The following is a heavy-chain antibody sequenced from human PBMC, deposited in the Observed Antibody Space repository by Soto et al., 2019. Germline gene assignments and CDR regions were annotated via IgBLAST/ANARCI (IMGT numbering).Heavy chain of an antibody. V-gene: IGHV3-23*01. Sequence: RLSCAASGFTFTSYSMNWVRQAPGKGLEWVSAISGSGGSTYYADSVKGRFTISRDNSKNTLYLQMNSLKAEDTAVYYCAKDRAPVVLRGEDYWGQGTLVTVSS. J-gene: IGHJ4*02. CDR3: AKDRAPVVLRGEDY. D-gene: IGHD3-10*01. CDR2: ISGSGGST. CDR1: GFTFTSYS.